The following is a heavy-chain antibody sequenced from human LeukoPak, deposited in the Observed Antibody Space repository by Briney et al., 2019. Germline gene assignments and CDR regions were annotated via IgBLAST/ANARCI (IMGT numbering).Heavy chain of an antibody. CDR1: GFTFSSYT. Sequence: GGSLRLSCAASGFTFSSYTMYWVRQAPGKGLEYVSAISSNGGSTYYANSVKGRFTISRDNSKNTLYLQMGSLRGEDMAVYYCAREVNWRFDYWGQGTMVTVSS. V-gene: IGHV3-64*01. J-gene: IGHJ4*02. D-gene: IGHD1-1*01. CDR3: AREVNWRFDY. CDR2: ISSNGGST.